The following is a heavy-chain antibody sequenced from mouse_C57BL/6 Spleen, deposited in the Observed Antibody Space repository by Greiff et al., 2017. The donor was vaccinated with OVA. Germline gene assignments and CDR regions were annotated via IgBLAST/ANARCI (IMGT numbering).Heavy chain of an antibody. CDR3: VRKTSYYSNYWYFDV. CDR1: GFSFNTYA. Sequence: DVQLVESGGGLVQPKGSLKLSCAASGFSFNTYAMNWVRQAPGKGLEWVARIRSKSNNYATYYADSVKDRFTISRDDSESMLYLQMNNLKTEDTAMYYCVRKTSYYSNYWYFDVWGTGTTVTVSS. CDR2: IRSKSNNYAT. J-gene: IGHJ1*03. D-gene: IGHD2-5*01. V-gene: IGHV10-1*01.